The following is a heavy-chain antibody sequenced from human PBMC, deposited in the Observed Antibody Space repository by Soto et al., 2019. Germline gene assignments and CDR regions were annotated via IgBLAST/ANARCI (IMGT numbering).Heavy chain of an antibody. CDR1: GGSISSSSHY. CDR2: VYYSGNT. V-gene: IGHV4-39*01. CDR3: ARVSGIYYYGMDV. D-gene: IGHD3-10*01. J-gene: IGHJ6*02. Sequence: SETLSLTCSVSGGSISSSSHYWGWIRQPPGKGLEWIGSVYYSGNTNHNPSLKSRITISIDTSKSQISLRLSSVTAADTAVYYCARVSGIYYYGMDVWGQGTTVTSP.